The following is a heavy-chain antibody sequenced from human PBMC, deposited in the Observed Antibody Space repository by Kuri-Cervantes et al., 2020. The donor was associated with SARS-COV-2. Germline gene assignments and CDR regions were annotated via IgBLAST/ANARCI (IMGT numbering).Heavy chain of an antibody. CDR3: ARRRADYDYVWGSYRYAEGAFDI. CDR2: INHSGST. CDR1: GYSISSGYY. Sequence: SQTLSLTCGVSGYSISSGYYWGWIRQPPGKGLEWIGEINHSGSTNYNPSLKSRVTISVDKSKNQFSLKLSSVTAADTAVYYCARRRADYDYVWGSYRYAEGAFDIWGQGTMVTVSS. D-gene: IGHD3-16*02. V-gene: IGHV4-38-2*01. J-gene: IGHJ3*02.